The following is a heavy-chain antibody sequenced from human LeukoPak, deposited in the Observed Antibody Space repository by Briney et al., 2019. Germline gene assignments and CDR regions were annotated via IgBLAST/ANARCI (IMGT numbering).Heavy chain of an antibody. D-gene: IGHD4-17*01. V-gene: IGHV4-59*01. CDR1: GGSISSYY. Sequence: SETLSLTCTVSGGSISSYYWSWIRQPPGKGLEWIGYIYYSGSTNYNPSLKSRVTISVDTSKNQFSLKLSSVTAADTAVYYCARDSYDYGDYIPGDSWFDPWGQGTLVTVSS. CDR2: IYYSGST. J-gene: IGHJ5*02. CDR3: ARDSYDYGDYIPGDSWFDP.